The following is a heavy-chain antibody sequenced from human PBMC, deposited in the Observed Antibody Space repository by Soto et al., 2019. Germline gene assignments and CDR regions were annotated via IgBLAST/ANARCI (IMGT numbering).Heavy chain of an antibody. Sequence: EAQLVESGGGLVQPGGSLRLSCAASGFTFNIYSMNWVRQAPWKGLEWVSYISSSGTNIYYADSVKGRFTISRDNAKNSLYLQMNSLRDEDTAVYYCARGPLQQLELWGQGTLVTVSS. CDR3: ARGPLQQLEL. V-gene: IGHV3-48*02. CDR1: GFTFNIYS. D-gene: IGHD6-13*01. CDR2: ISSSGTNI. J-gene: IGHJ4*02.